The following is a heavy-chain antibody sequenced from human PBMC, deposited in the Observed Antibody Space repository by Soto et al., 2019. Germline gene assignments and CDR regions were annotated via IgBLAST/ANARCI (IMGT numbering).Heavy chain of an antibody. Sequence: EVQLVESGGGLVKPGGSLRLSCAASGFTFSNAWMSWVRQAPGKGLEWVGRIKSKTDGGTTDYAAPVKGRFTISRDDSKNTLYLKMNSLKTDDTAVYYCTTDEGSEVGGMDVWGQGTTVTVSS. J-gene: IGHJ6*02. CDR1: GFTFSNAW. CDR3: TTDEGSEVGGMDV. V-gene: IGHV3-15*01. D-gene: IGHD1-26*01. CDR2: IKSKTDGGTT.